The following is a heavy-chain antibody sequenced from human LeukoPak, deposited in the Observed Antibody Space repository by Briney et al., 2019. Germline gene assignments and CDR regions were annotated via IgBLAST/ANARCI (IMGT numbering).Heavy chain of an antibody. CDR2: TYYGSKWYN. Sequence: SQTLSLTCAISGDSVSSNSAAWNWLRQSPSRGLEWLGRTYYGSKWYNDYAVSVKSRITINPDTSKNQFSLQLNSVTPEDTAVYYCAREMVYAHYPLFDYWGQGTLVTVSS. D-gene: IGHD2-8*01. V-gene: IGHV6-1*01. CDR1: GDSVSSNSAA. CDR3: AREMVYAHYPLFDY. J-gene: IGHJ4*02.